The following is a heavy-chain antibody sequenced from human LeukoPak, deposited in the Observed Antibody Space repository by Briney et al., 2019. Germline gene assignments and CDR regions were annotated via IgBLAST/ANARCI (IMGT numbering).Heavy chain of an antibody. CDR3: AKTLGYCSGGSCHNDAFDI. J-gene: IGHJ3*02. V-gene: IGHV4-34*01. CDR1: DGSFSGCY. D-gene: IGHD2-15*01. Sequence: SETLSLTCAVYDGSFSGCYWSWIRQPPGKGLEWIGEINHSGSTNYNPSLKSRVTISVDTSKDQFSLKLSSVTAADTAVYYCAKTLGYCSGGSCHNDAFDIWGQGTMVTVSS. CDR2: INHSGST.